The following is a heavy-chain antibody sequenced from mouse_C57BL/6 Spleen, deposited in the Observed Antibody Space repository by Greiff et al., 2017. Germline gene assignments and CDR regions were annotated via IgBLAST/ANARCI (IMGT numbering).Heavy chain of an antibody. CDR3: AGGGIWYYFDY. CDR2: IWSGGST. V-gene: IGHV2-2*01. Sequence: VKLMESGPGLVQPSQSLSITCTVSGFSLTSHGVHWVRQSPGKGLEWLGVIWSGGSTDYNAAFISRLSISKDNSKSQVFFKMNSLQADDTAIYYCAGGGIWYYFDYWGQGTTLTVSS. CDR1: GFSLTSHG. D-gene: IGHD1-1*02. J-gene: IGHJ2*01.